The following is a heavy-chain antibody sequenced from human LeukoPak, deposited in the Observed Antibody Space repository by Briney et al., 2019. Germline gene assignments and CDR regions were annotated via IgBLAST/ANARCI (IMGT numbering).Heavy chain of an antibody. V-gene: IGHV3-53*01. Sequence: PGGSLRLSCAAYGFTVSSNYMSWVRQAPGKGLEWVSVIYSGGSTYYADSVKGRFTISRDNSKNTLYLQMNSLRAEDTAVYYCARDPRYSGYDQHYYGMDVWGQGTTVTVSS. J-gene: IGHJ6*02. CDR3: ARDPRYSGYDQHYYGMDV. D-gene: IGHD5-12*01. CDR1: GFTVSSNY. CDR2: IYSGGST.